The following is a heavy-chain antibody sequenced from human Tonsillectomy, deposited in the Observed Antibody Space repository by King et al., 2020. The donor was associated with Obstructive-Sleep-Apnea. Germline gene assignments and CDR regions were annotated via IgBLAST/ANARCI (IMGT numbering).Heavy chain of an antibody. V-gene: IGHV4-59*08. CDR1: GGSISSYY. Sequence: VQLQESGPGLVKPSETLSLTCTVSGGSISSYYWSWIRPPPGKGLEWIGYIYYSGSTNYNPSLKSRVTISVDTSKNQFSLKLSSVTAADTAVYYCARHKKLWVVTTWWYFDLWGRGTLVTVSS. J-gene: IGHJ2*01. CDR3: ARHKKLWVVTTWWYFDL. D-gene: IGHD4-23*01. CDR2: IYYSGST.